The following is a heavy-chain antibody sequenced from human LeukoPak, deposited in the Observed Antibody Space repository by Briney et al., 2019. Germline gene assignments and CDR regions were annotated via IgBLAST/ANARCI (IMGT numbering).Heavy chain of an antibody. V-gene: IGHV3-30-3*01. Sequence: GGSLRLSCAASGFTFSSYAMSWVRQAPGKGLEWVAVISYDGSNKCYADSVKGRFTISRDNSKNTLYLQMNSLRAEDTAVYYCASGEYYYDSSGYYDYWGQGTLVTVSS. CDR2: ISYDGSNK. CDR1: GFTFSSYA. J-gene: IGHJ4*02. D-gene: IGHD3-22*01. CDR3: ASGEYYYDSSGYYDY.